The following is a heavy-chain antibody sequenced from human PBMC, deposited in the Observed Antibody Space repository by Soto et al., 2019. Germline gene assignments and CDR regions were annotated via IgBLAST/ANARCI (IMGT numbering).Heavy chain of an antibody. D-gene: IGHD2-2*01. V-gene: IGHV1-69*04. J-gene: IGHJ5*02. CDR2: IIPINGIA. Sequence: SVKVSCKASGCTFSSYTISWVRQAPGQGLEWMGRIIPINGIANYAQKFRGRVTITADKSTSTAYMELSSLRSEDTAVYYCAGDPDIVGGTAADGPGFDPWGQGTLVTVSS. CDR3: AGDPDIVGGTAADGPGFDP. CDR1: GCTFSSYT.